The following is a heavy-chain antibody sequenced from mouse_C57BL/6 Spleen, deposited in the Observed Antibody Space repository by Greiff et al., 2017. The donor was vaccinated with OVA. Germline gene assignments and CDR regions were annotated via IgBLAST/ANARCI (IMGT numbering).Heavy chain of an antibody. D-gene: IGHD2-1*01. CDR2: IDPSDSYT. CDR3: ARSDYGSAWFAY. CDR1: GYTFTSYW. V-gene: IGHV1-69*01. J-gene: IGHJ3*01. Sequence: QVQLQQPGAELVMPGASVKLSCKASGYTFTSYWMRWVKQRPGQGLEWIGEIDPSDSYTNYNQKFKGKSTLTVDKSSSTAYMQLSSLTAEDSAVYYCARSDYGSAWFAYWGQGTLVTVSA.